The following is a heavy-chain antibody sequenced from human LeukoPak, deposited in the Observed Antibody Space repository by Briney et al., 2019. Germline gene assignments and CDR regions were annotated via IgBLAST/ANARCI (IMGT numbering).Heavy chain of an antibody. CDR2: ISGSGGST. J-gene: IGHJ4*02. Sequence: GGSLRLSCAASGFTFSSYAMSWVRQAPGKGLEWVSAISGSGGSTYCADSVKGRFTISRDNSKNTLYLQMNSLRAEDTAVYYCAKARYSSSSGIDYWGQGTLVTVSS. D-gene: IGHD6-6*01. CDR1: GFTFSSYA. CDR3: AKARYSSSSGIDY. V-gene: IGHV3-23*01.